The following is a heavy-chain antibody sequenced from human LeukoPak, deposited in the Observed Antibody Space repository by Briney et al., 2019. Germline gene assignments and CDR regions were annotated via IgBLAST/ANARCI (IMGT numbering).Heavy chain of an antibody. CDR1: GYSFTHYG. CDR3: ALSARGLSGWYYDSSGYYY. D-gene: IGHD3-22*01. J-gene: IGHJ4*02. CDR2: ISAYNGNT. Sequence: GASVKVSCKTSGYSFTHYGITWVRQAPGQGLEWMGWISAYNGNTNYAQKFQGRVTITTDESTSTAYMELSSLRSEDTAVYYCALSARGLSGWYYDSSGYYYWGQGTLVTVSS. V-gene: IGHV1-18*01.